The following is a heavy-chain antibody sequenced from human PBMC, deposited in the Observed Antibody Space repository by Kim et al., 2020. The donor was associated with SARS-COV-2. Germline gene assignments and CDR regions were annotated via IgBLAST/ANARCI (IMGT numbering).Heavy chain of an antibody. Sequence: GESLKISCKGSEYSFTNYWIGWVRQMPGKGLEWMGIIYPGDSDTRYSTSFQGQVIISADKSISTAYLQWSSLKASDTAMYYCARHPYCSGGSCWHFDYWGQGALLTVSS. V-gene: IGHV5-51*01. D-gene: IGHD2-15*01. CDR1: EYSFTNYW. J-gene: IGHJ4*02. CDR2: IYPGDSDT. CDR3: ARHPYCSGGSCWHFDY.